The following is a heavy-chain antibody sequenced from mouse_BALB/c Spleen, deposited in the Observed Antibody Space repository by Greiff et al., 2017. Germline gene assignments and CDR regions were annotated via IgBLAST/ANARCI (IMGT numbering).Heavy chain of an antibody. D-gene: IGHD2-4*01. J-gene: IGHJ3*01. CDR2: ISSGSSTI. Sequence: EVQLQESGGGLVQPGGSRKLSCAASGFTFSSFGMHWVRQSPEKGLEWVAYISSGSSTIYYADTVKGRFTISRDNPKNTLFLQMTSLRSEDTAMYYCARSYDYGGWFAYWGQGTLVTVSA. V-gene: IGHV5-17*02. CDR3: ARSYDYGGWFAY. CDR1: GFTFSSFG.